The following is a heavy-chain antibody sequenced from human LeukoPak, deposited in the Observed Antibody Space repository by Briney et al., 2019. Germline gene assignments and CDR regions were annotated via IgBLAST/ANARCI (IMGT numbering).Heavy chain of an antibody. CDR3: ARRITGTSEAFDI. J-gene: IGHJ3*02. V-gene: IGHV4-4*07. CDR1: GGSISGYY. CDR2: VNPSGST. Sequence: SETLSLTCTVSGGSISGYYWSWIRQPPGKGLEWIGRVNPSGSTHYNPSLKSRVTISVDTSKNQFSLKLSSVTAADTAAYFFARRITGTSEAFDIWGKGTMVTVSS. D-gene: IGHD1-20*01.